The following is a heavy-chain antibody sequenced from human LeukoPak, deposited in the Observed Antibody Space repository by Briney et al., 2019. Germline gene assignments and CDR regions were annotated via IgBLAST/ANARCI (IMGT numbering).Heavy chain of an antibody. CDR3: AKDPMTTVTTVDSD. J-gene: IGHJ4*02. Sequence: GGSLRLSCAASGFTFSSNAMSWVRQAPGKGLEWVSTISGSDNDTYYADSVKGRFSISRDNSKNTLYLQMTSLRAEDTAVYYCAKDPMTTVTTVDSDWGQGTLVTVSS. V-gene: IGHV3-23*01. D-gene: IGHD4-17*01. CDR1: GFTFSSNA. CDR2: ISGSDNDT.